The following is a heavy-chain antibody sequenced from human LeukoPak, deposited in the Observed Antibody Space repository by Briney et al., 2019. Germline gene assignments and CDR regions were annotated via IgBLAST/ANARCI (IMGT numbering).Heavy chain of an antibody. CDR2: ISYDGSNK. CDR1: GFTFSSYA. J-gene: IGHJ5*02. CDR3: ARDPSPTVTTVRWFDP. V-gene: IGHV3-30*04. D-gene: IGHD4-17*01. Sequence: GGSLRLSCAASGFTFSSYAMSWVRQAPGKGLEWVAVISYDGSNKYYADSVKGRFTISRDNSKNTLYLQMNSLRAEDTAVYYCARDPSPTVTTVRWFDPWGQGTLVTVSS.